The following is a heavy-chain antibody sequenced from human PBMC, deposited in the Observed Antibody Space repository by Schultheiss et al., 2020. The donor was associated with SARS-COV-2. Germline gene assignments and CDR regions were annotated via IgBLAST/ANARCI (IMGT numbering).Heavy chain of an antibody. CDR2: ISYDGSNK. V-gene: IGHV3-30*03. CDR3: ARGRVAAAGSSGVNP. CDR1: GFTFSSYG. Sequence: GESLKISCAASGFTFSSYGMHWVRQAPGKGLEWVAVISYDGSNKYYADSVKGRFTISRDNSKNTLYLQMNSLRAEDTAVYYCARGRVAAAGSSGVNPWGQGTLVTVSS. J-gene: IGHJ5*02. D-gene: IGHD6-13*01.